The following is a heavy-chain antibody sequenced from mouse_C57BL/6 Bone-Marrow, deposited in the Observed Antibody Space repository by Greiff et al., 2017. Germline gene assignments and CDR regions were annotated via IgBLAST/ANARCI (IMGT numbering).Heavy chain of an antibody. CDR2: INPGNSDT. V-gene: IGHV1-5*01. CDR3: TRSYFDY. J-gene: IGHJ2*01. Sequence: VQLKQSGTVLARPGASVKMSCKTSGYTFTSYWMHWVKQRPGQGLEWVGAINPGNSDTSYHQKFKGKVNLTAVTSASTAYMELSSLTNEDSAVYYCTRSYFDYWGQGTTLTVSS. CDR1: GYTFTSYW.